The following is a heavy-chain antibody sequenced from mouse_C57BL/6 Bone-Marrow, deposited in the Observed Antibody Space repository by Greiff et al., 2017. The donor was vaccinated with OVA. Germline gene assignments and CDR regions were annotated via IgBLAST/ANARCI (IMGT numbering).Heavy chain of an antibody. CDR2: IDPSDSYT. CDR1: GYTFTSYW. V-gene: IGHV1-59*01. D-gene: IGHD2-12*01. Sequence: QVHVKQPGAELVRPGTSVKLSCKASGYTFTSYWMHWVKQRPGQGLEWIGVIDPSDSYTNYNQKFKGKATLTVDTSSSTAYMQLSSLTSEDSAVYYCARRMHYSLFMDYWGQGTSVTVSS. CDR3: ARRMHYSLFMDY. J-gene: IGHJ4*01.